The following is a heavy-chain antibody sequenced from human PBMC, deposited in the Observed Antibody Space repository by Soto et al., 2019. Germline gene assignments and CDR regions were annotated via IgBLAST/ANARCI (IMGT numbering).Heavy chain of an antibody. CDR3: AREIAADY. V-gene: IGHV3-11*06. CDR2: ISSSSSYT. J-gene: IGHJ4*02. Sequence: GGSLRLSRAASGFTFSDYDMSWIRQAPGKGLEWVSYISSSSSYTNYADSVKGRFTISRDNAKNSLYLQMNSLRAEDTAVYYCAREIAADYWGQGTLVTVSS. D-gene: IGHD6-13*01. CDR1: GFTFSDYD.